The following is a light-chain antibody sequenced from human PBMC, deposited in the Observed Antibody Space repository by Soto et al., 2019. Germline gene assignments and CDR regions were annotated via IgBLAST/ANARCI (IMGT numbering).Light chain of an antibody. CDR1: SSDVGGYKY. J-gene: IGLJ3*02. CDR3: SSYTTVTPWV. Sequence: QSVLTQPASVSGSPGQSITISCTGTSSDVGGYKYVSWYQQHPGKAPKLMIYEVTNRPSGVANRFSGSKSGNTASLTISGLQAEDEANYYCSSYTTVTPWVFGGGTKLTVL. V-gene: IGLV2-14*01. CDR2: EVT.